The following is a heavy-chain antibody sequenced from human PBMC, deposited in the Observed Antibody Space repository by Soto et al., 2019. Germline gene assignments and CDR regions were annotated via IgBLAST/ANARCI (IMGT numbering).Heavy chain of an antibody. V-gene: IGHV3-74*01. CDR3: ARELTVAPPIQTDDLDI. CDR1: GFTFGPYW. Sequence: EVQLVASGGGLVQPGGSLTLSCVASGFTFGPYWMHWVRPGPGKGLVWVSRLNGDGSRPTYAASVKVRFTISRDNAKNSLYLQMNSLRAEDTAVYYCARELTVAPPIQTDDLDIGGEGTKVTVAS. J-gene: IGHJ3*02. CDR2: LNGDGSRP. D-gene: IGHD6-19*01.